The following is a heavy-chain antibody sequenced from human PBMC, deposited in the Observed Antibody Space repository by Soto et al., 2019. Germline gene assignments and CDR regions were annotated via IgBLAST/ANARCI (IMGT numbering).Heavy chain of an antibody. Sequence: ASVKVSCKASGYTFTGNYMHWVRQAPGQGLEWMGWINHNSGCENYAQNFQGWVTMTRDTSISTAYMELSRLRSDDTAVYYCARDRLEMATIVYYYGMDVWGQGTTVTVSS. CDR3: ARDRLEMATIVYYYGMDV. CDR1: GYTFTGNY. J-gene: IGHJ6*02. D-gene: IGHD5-12*01. V-gene: IGHV1-2*04. CDR2: INHNSGCE.